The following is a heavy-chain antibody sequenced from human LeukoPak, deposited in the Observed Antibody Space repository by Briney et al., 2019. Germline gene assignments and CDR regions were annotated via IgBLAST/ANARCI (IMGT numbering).Heavy chain of an antibody. J-gene: IGHJ4*02. D-gene: IGHD5-24*01. V-gene: IGHV5-51*01. CDR1: GYSFTTNW. CDR3: ARHYAYTFDY. CDR2: IYPGDSDT. Sequence: GESLKIPCEASGYSFTTNWIAWARQMPGKGLEWMAIIYPGDSDTRYSPSFQGQVTISADKSITTAYLQWSSLKASDTAMYYCARHYAYTFDYWGQGTLVTVSS.